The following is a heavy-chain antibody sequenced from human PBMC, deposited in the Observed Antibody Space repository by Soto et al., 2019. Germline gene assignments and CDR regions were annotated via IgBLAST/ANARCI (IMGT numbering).Heavy chain of an antibody. D-gene: IGHD1-26*01. J-gene: IGHJ3*01. CDR2: IIPILGSA. CDR3: ASRERVDAFDV. Sequence: QVQLVQSGAEVKRPGSSVKVSCKASGGTIISHAISWVRQAPGQGLEWMGGIIPILGSANHAQKFQDRLTIIADASTSTTYMELSSLRSDDAAVYYCASRERVDAFDVWGQGTLVTVSS. V-gene: IGHV1-69*01. CDR1: GGTIISHA.